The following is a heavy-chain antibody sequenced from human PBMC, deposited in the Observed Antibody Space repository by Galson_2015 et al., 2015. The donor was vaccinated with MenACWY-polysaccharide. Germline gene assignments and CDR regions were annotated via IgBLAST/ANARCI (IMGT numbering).Heavy chain of an antibody. CDR3: ARNPSRLDIAAASH. Sequence: CAASGFTFSNFEMHWVRQAPGTGLEGVADISSDGSNKYYADSVKGRFTISRDNSKDTLYLQMNSLRPEDTAVYYCARNPSRLDIAAASHWGQGALVSVSS. CDR1: GFTFSNFE. D-gene: IGHD6-13*01. J-gene: IGHJ1*01. V-gene: IGHV3-30-3*01. CDR2: ISSDGSNK.